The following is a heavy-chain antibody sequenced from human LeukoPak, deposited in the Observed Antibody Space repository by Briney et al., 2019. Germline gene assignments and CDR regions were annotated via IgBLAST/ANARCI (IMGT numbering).Heavy chain of an antibody. J-gene: IGHJ4*02. D-gene: IGHD3-10*01. CDR1: GFTFSSYA. Sequence: GGSLRLSCAASGFTFSSYAMSWVRQAPGKGLEWVSAISGSGGSTYHADSVKGRFTISRDNSKNTLYLQMNGLRAEDTAVYYCATQRDYWFGELLNFDYWGQGTLVTVSS. CDR3: ATQRDYWFGELLNFDY. V-gene: IGHV3-23*01. CDR2: ISGSGGST.